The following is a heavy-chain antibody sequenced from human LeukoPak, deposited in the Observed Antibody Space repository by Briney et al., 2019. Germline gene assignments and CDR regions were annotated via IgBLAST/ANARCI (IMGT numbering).Heavy chain of an antibody. D-gene: IGHD3-16*01. CDR2: ISYDGSNK. J-gene: IGHJ3*02. V-gene: IGHV3-30*18. CDR1: EFTFRSYD. Sequence: GGSLRLSCVASEFTFRSYDMHWVRQAPGKGLGWVAVISYDGSNKDYADSVKGRFTISRDNTKNTLFLQMNSLRAEDTAVYYCAKEVRGDAFNIWGQGTMVTVSS. CDR3: AKEVRGDAFNI.